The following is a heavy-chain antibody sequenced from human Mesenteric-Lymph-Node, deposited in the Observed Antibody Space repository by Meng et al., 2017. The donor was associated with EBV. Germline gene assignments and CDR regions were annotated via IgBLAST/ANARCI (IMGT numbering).Heavy chain of an antibody. D-gene: IGHD3-3*01. CDR1: GVFISRSGFY. Sequence: QLPRHESGPGLGKHSATLSLTFTGAGVFISRSGFYWGWIRPPPGKGLEWIGRVSYSGTPSYNPSLRSRVTISADTSKTQFSLRLTSLTAADTVIYYCAGRGFYTLFDYWGQGTLVTVSS. CDR2: VSYSGTP. CDR3: AGRGFYTLFDY. V-gene: IGHV4-39*07. J-gene: IGHJ4*02.